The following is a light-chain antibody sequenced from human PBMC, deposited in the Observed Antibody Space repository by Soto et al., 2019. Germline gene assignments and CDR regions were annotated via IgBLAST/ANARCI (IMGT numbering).Light chain of an antibody. CDR3: QQRYSWPPLT. Sequence: EIVLTQSPATLSLSPGEGATLSCRASQSIRSYLAWYQQKPGQVPRLLIYDASNRATGVPARFSGSGSGTDFSLTISSLEPEDFAVYYCQQRYSWPPLTFGGGTRAEIK. CDR2: DAS. J-gene: IGKJ4*01. V-gene: IGKV3-11*01. CDR1: QSIRSY.